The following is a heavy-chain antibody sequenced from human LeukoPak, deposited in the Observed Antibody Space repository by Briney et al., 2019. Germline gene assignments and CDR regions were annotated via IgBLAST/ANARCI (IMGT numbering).Heavy chain of an antibody. J-gene: IGHJ4*02. V-gene: IGHV3-15*01. Sequence: GGSLRLSCAASEFTFSNVWMTWVRQAPGKGLEWVARIKSKTDGGTKDYAAPVKGRFTISRDDSKNTVYLQMNSLKIEDTAVYYCTTGLVLLWFGAFDYWGQGTLVTVSS. D-gene: IGHD3-10*01. CDR1: EFTFSNVW. CDR2: IKSKTDGGTK. CDR3: TTGLVLLWFGAFDY.